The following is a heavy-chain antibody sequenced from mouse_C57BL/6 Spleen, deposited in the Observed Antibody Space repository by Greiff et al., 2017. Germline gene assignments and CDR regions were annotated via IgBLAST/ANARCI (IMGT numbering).Heavy chain of an antibody. CDR3: ARYYYGSSPDYFDY. V-gene: IGHV1-50*01. CDR2: IDPSDSYT. D-gene: IGHD1-1*01. Sequence: QVQLKQPGVELVKPGASVKLSCKASGYTFTSYWMQWVKQRPGQGLEWIGEIDPSDSYTNSNQKFKGKATLTVDTSSSTAYMQLSSLTSEDSAVYYCARYYYGSSPDYFDYWGQGTTLTVSS. CDR1: GYTFTSYW. J-gene: IGHJ2*01.